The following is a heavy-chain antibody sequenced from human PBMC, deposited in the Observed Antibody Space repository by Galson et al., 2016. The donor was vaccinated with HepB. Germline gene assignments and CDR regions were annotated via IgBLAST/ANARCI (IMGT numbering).Heavy chain of an antibody. CDR1: GYTFTTYW. V-gene: IGHV5-10-1*01. Sequence: QSGAEVKKPGESLRISRKASGYTFTTYWISWVRQMPGNGLEWIGRIDPSDSYTNYSPSFHGHVTISADKSFSTAYLQWSSLKASDTAMYFCARHPTPMVVVTTNRLDTWGQGTLVTVSS. D-gene: IGHD2-21*02. CDR3: ARHPTPMVVVTTNRLDT. J-gene: IGHJ5*02. CDR2: IDPSDSYT.